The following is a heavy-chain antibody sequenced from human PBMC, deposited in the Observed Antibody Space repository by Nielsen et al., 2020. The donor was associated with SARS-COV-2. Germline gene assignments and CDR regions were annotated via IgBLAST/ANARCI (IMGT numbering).Heavy chain of an antibody. V-gene: IGHV3-30-3*01. Sequence: VRQAPGKGLEWVAVISYDGSNKYYADSVKGRFTISRDNAKNSLYLQINSLRAEDTAVYYCARPTYYYDSSGYYYESFDYWGQGTLVTVSS. CDR3: ARPTYYYDSSGYYYESFDY. J-gene: IGHJ4*02. D-gene: IGHD3-22*01. CDR2: ISYDGSNK.